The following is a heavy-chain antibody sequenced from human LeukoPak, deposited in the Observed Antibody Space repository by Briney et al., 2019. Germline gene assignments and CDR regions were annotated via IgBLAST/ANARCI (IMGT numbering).Heavy chain of an antibody. Sequence: GGSLRLSCAASGFTVSNIYMSWVRQAPGKGLEWVSVIYSGGSTYYADSLKGRFTFSRDISKNTLYLQMNSLRTEDTAVYNCARDRIGRGLHAGLAYWGHGPLGTGSS. V-gene: IGHV3-53*05. CDR3: ARDRIGRGLHAGLAY. CDR2: IYSGGST. CDR1: GFTVSNIY. D-gene: IGHD6-25*01. J-gene: IGHJ4*01.